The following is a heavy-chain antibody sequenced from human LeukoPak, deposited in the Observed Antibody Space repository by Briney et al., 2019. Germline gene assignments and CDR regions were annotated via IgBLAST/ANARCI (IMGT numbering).Heavy chain of an antibody. CDR3: AKDHRGWYDYYYYYMDV. CDR1: GFTFSSYG. J-gene: IGHJ6*03. D-gene: IGHD6-19*01. CDR2: IRYDGSNK. V-gene: IGHV3-30*02. Sequence: GGSLRLSCAAPGFTFSSYGMHWVRQAPGKGLEWVAFIRYDGSNKYYADSVKGRFTISRDNSKNTLYLQMNSLRAEDTAVYYCAKDHRGWYDYYYYYMDVWGKGTTVTVSS.